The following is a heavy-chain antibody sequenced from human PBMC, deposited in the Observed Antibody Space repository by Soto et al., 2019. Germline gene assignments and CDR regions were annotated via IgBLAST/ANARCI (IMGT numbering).Heavy chain of an antibody. V-gene: IGHV3-30-3*01. J-gene: IGHJ4*02. CDR3: ARDRQRALVVVAATGGFDS. Sequence: GGSLRLSCAASEFTFSHYSMHWVRQAPDLGLEWVAFISYDGSNKYYADSVKGRFTISRDIANNTLFLQMSSLRVEDTGVYYCARDRQRALVVVAATGGFDSWGQGTLVTVS. CDR2: ISYDGSNK. CDR1: EFTFSHYS. D-gene: IGHD2-15*01.